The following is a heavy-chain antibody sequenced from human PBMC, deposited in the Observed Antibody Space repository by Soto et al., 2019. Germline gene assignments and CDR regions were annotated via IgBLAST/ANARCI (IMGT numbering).Heavy chain of an antibody. Sequence: QVQLQESGPGLVKPSETLSLTCSVSGGSINTYYLSWIRQPPGKGLEWIGYIYYIGTTNYNPALKSRVTISVDTSNNQFSLKLSSVTAADTAVYYCARHRYSYGSYYFDYGGQGTLVTGSS. V-gene: IGHV4-59*08. CDR1: GGSINTYY. J-gene: IGHJ4*02. CDR3: ARHRYSYGSYYFDY. CDR2: IYYIGTT. D-gene: IGHD5-18*01.